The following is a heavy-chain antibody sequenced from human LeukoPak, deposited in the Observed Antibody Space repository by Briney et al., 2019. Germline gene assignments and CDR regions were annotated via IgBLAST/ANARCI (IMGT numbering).Heavy chain of an antibody. CDR2: ILYSGST. Sequence: SETLSLTCTVSGGSISTRSYYWGWIRQPPGKGLEWIGSILYSGSTYHNPSLKSRVTISVDTSKNQFSLKLSSVTAADTAVYYCANGGGSPLYYFDYWGQGTLVTVSS. V-gene: IGHV4-39*07. CDR1: GGSISTRSYY. CDR3: ANGGGSPLYYFDY. D-gene: IGHD3-10*01. J-gene: IGHJ4*02.